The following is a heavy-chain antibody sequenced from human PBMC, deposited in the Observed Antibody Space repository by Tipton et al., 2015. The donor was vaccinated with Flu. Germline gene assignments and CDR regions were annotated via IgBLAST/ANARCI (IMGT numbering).Heavy chain of an antibody. V-gene: IGHV4-34*01. CDR3: ARVMYYYDSSGYLFDY. Sequence: TLSLTCAVYGGSFSGYYWSWIRQPPGKGLEWIGEINHSGSTNYNPSLKSRVTISVDTSKNQFSLKLSSVTAADTAVYYCARVMYYYDSSGYLFDYWGQGTLVTVSS. CDR1: GGSFSGYY. D-gene: IGHD3-22*01. J-gene: IGHJ4*02. CDR2: INHSGST.